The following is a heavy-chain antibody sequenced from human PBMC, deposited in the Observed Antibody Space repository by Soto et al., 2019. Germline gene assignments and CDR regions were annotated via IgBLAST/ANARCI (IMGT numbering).Heavy chain of an antibody. J-gene: IGHJ4*02. CDR2: IYYSGST. V-gene: IGHV4-59*01. CDR1: GGPLNAYF. CDR3: ARGVARTSADY. Sequence: PSETLSLTCTVSGGPLNAYFCTWVRQPPGKGLEWIGYIYYSGSTNYNPSLKSRVSISLHTSKNQFSLKLSSVTAADTAVYYCARGVARTSADYWGPGTLVTLSS.